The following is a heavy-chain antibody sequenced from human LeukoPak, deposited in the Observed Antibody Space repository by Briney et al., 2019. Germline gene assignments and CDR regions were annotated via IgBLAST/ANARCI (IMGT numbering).Heavy chain of an antibody. CDR3: TRAAKMRFLEWFPFDP. D-gene: IGHD3-3*01. CDR2: IHTSGST. Sequence: SQTLSLTCTVSGGSISSGSYYWTWIRQPAGKELEWIGRIHTSGSTGYSPSLKSRVTISLDTSKNQFSLRLSSVTAADTAVYYCTRAAKMRFLEWFPFDPWGQGTLVTVSS. V-gene: IGHV4-61*02. J-gene: IGHJ5*02. CDR1: GGSISSGSYY.